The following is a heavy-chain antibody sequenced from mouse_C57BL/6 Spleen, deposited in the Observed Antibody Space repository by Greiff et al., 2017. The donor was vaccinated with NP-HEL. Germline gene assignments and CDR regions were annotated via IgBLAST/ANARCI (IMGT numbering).Heavy chain of an antibody. J-gene: IGHJ4*01. CDR3: ARSLSWLLEAMDY. D-gene: IGHD2-3*01. CDR2: INPNNGGT. CDR1: GYTFTDYN. Sequence: VQLQQSGPELVKPGASVKMSCKASGYTFTDYNMHWVKQSHGKTLEWIGYINPNNGGTSYNQKFKGKATLTVNKSSSTAYMELRSLTSEDSAVYYCARSLSWLLEAMDYWGQGTSVTVSS. V-gene: IGHV1-22*01.